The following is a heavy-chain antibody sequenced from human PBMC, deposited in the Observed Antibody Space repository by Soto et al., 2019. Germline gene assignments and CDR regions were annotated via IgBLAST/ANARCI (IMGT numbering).Heavy chain of an antibody. CDR3: ARDWRGLAAAWTFDY. J-gene: IGHJ4*02. Sequence: QVQLVQSGAEVKKPGASVKVSCKASGYTFTSYGISWVRQAPGQGLEWMGWISAYNGNTNYAQKLQGRVTMTTDTSXPAAYMELRSLRSDDTAVYYCARDWRGLAAAWTFDYWGQGTLVTVSS. V-gene: IGHV1-18*01. D-gene: IGHD6-13*01. CDR1: GYTFTSYG. CDR2: ISAYNGNT.